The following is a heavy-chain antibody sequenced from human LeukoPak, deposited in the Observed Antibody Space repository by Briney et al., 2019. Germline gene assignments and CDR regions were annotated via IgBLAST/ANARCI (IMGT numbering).Heavy chain of an antibody. J-gene: IGHJ3*02. CDR1: GGSISRNNW. V-gene: IGHV4-4*02. CDR2: IHHSGST. Sequence: SGTLSLTCPVSGGSISRNNWWIWVRQPPGKGLEWIGEIHHSGSTNYNPSLKSRVTMSVDKSKNQFSLKLNSVTAADTAVYYGTSHYYDSSGSDAFDIWGEGTMVTVSS. CDR3: TSHYYDSSGSDAFDI. D-gene: IGHD3-22*01.